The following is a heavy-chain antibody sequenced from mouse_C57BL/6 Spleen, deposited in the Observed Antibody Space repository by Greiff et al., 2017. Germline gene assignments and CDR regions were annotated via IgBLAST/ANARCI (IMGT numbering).Heavy chain of an antibody. D-gene: IGHD6-2*01. CDR1: GYSFTDYN. CDR3: ANGISHFDG. J-gene: IGHJ2*01. CDR2: IDPKYGTT. V-gene: IGHV1-39*01. Sequence: EVKLMESGPELVKPGASVKISCKASGYSFTDYNMDWVKQSNGKSLEWIGVIDPKYGTTSYNQKFKGKATLTVDQSSSTAYMQLNSLTSEDSAVYYCANGISHFDGWGQGTTLTVSS.